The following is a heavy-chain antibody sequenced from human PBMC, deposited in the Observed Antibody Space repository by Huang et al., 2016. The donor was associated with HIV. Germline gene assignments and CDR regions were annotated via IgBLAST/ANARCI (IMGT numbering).Heavy chain of an antibody. D-gene: IGHD3-10*01. CDR1: GGTYSRYY. CDR2: ISHSGFT. J-gene: IGHJ6*02. Sequence: QGRLQQWGAGLLKPSETLSLTCAVYGGTYSRYYWTWVRQPPGKGLEWIGEISHSGFTNYNASLERRVTISGDTSKNQFSLRLTSVTAADTATYFCARAPAGNDYSLYTYYGLDIWGQGTTVTVSS. V-gene: IGHV4-34*08. CDR3: ARAPAGNDYSLYTYYGLDI.